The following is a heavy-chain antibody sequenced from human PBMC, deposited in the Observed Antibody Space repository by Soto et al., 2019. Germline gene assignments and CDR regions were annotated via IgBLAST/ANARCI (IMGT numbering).Heavy chain of an antibody. CDR1: GIIFSNYA. V-gene: IGHV3-23*01. Sequence: PGGSLRLSCATSGIIFSNYALSWVRQAPGKGLEWVSCISGSGGETYYADSGKGRFTISRDNSKNRLYLQMNSLRAEDTAIYYCAKEYYSDSSFDSWGQGTLVTVSS. CDR2: ISGSGGET. J-gene: IGHJ4*02. D-gene: IGHD3-22*01. CDR3: AKEYYSDSSFDS.